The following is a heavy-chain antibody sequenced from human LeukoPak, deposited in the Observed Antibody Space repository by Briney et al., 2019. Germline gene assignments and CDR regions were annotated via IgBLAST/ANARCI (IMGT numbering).Heavy chain of an antibody. CDR3: ARDRTITIFGTFDY. V-gene: IGHV4-34*01. J-gene: IGHJ4*02. CDR2: INHSGST. CDR1: GGSFSGYY. D-gene: IGHD3-3*01. Sequence: SETLSLTCAVYGGSFSGYYWGWIRQPPGKGLEWIGEINHSGSTNYNPSLKSRVTISVDTSKNQFSLKLSSVTAADTAVYYCARDRTITIFGTFDYWGQGTLVTVSS.